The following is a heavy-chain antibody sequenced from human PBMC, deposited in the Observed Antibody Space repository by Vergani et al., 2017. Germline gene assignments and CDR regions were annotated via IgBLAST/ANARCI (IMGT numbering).Heavy chain of an antibody. CDR2: IYYSGST. CDR1: GGSISSYY. V-gene: IGHV4-59*12. CDR3: ARENSSGWYGIDY. Sequence: QVQLQESGPGLVKPSETLSLTCTVSGGSISSYYWSWIRQPPGKGLEWIGYIYYSGSTYYNPSLKSRVTISVDTSKNQFSLKLSSVTAADTAVYYCARENSSGWYGIDYWGQGTLVTVSS. J-gene: IGHJ4*02. D-gene: IGHD6-19*01.